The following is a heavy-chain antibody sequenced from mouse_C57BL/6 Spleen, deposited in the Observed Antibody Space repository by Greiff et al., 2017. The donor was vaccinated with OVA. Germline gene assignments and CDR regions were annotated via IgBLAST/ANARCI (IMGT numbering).Heavy chain of an antibody. CDR3: ARVAGARDFDV. Sequence: QVQLQQPGAELVRPGSSVKLSCKASGYTFTSYWMHWVKQRPIQGLEWIGNIDPSDSETHYNQKFKDKATLTVDKSSSTAYMQLSSMTSEDSAVYDCARVAGARDFDVWGTGTTVTVSS. D-gene: IGHD3-3*01. J-gene: IGHJ1*03. V-gene: IGHV1-52*01. CDR1: GYTFTSYW. CDR2: IDPSDSET.